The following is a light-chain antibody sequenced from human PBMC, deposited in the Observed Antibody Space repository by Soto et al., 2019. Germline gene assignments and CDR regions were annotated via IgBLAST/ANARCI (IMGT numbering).Light chain of an antibody. CDR1: QTVSSY. Sequence: DIQMTQSPSSLSASVGDRVNITCRASQTVSSYLNWYQQKPGTVPKLLIYATSNLQSGVPSRFSGRGSGTEFSLSISSLQPDDLATYYCQHYNSLSSFGPGTKVDIK. V-gene: IGKV1-39*01. CDR3: QHYNSLSS. J-gene: IGKJ3*01. CDR2: ATS.